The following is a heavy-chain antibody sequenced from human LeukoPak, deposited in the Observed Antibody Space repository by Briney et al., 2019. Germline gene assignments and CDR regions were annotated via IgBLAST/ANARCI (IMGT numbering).Heavy chain of an antibody. CDR2: ITTSSTYT. Sequence: PGGSLRLSCEASGFSFSSYNMDWVRQTPGKGLEWISSITTSSTYTFYADSVKGRFTISRDNAKNSLFLQMNSLRAEDTALYYCARDRGNGFNSYFFDYWGQGTLVTVSS. V-gene: IGHV3-21*01. J-gene: IGHJ4*02. D-gene: IGHD5-24*01. CDR3: ARDRGNGFNSYFFDY. CDR1: GFSFSSYN.